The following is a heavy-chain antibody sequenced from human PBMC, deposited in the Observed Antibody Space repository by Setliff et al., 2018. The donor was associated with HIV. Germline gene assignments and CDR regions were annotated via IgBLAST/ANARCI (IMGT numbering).Heavy chain of an antibody. V-gene: IGHV3-48*04. CDR1: GFTFSSYS. CDR3: VRDKDYAFDR. Sequence: GGSLSLSCSASGFTFSSYSMNWVRQAPVKGLEWVSNIWNSRPIYYADSVKGRFTVSRDDVKNSLVLQMNSLRAEDTALYYCVRDKDYAFDRWGQGTMVTV. CDR2: IWNSRPI. J-gene: IGHJ3*01.